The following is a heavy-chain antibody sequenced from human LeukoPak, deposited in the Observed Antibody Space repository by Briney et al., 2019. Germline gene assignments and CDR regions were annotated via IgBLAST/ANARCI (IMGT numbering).Heavy chain of an antibody. CDR2: ISRSSSYI. J-gene: IGHJ5*02. CDR1: GFTFGDYA. CDR3: ARETQYCSSTSLGLECTNNWFDP. D-gene: IGHD2-2*01. Sequence: KTGGSLRLSCTASGFTFGDYAMNWVRQAPGKGLEWVSSISRSSSYIYYADSVKGRFTISRDNAKNSLFLQMNSLRAEDTAVYYCARETQYCSSTSLGLECTNNWFDPWGQGTLVTVSS. V-gene: IGHV3-21*01.